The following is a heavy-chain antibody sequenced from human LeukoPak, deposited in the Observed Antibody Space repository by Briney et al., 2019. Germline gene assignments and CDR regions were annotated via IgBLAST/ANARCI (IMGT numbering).Heavy chain of an antibody. J-gene: IGHJ4*02. CDR3: ARGANYYYDSSGYYGYFDY. Sequence: PGGSLRLSCAASGFTFSSYAMHWVRQAPGEGLEWVAVISYDGSNKYYADSVKGRFTISRDNSKNTLYLQMNSLRAEDTAVYYCARGANYYYDSSGYYGYFDYWGQGTLVTVSS. CDR1: GFTFSSYA. V-gene: IGHV3-30-3*01. CDR2: ISYDGSNK. D-gene: IGHD3-22*01.